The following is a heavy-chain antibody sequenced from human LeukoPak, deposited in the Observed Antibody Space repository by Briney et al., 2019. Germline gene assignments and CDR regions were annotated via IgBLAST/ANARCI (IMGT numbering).Heavy chain of an antibody. Sequence: GGSLRLSCAASGFTFSGYGMHWVRQAPGKGLEWVAVIWYDGSNKYYADSVKGRFTISRDNSKNTLYLQMNSLRAEDTAVYYCARDPGLANFDYWGQGTLVTVSS. CDR1: GFTFSGYG. V-gene: IGHV3-33*01. CDR3: ARDPGLANFDY. CDR2: IWYDGSNK. J-gene: IGHJ4*02.